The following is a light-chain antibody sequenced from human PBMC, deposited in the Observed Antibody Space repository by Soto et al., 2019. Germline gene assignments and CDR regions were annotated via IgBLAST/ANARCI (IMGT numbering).Light chain of an antibody. CDR2: RAS. CDR3: QQYNSSPYT. CDR1: QSVSSW. Sequence: DIPMTQSPSTLSASVGDRVTITCRASQSVSSWLAWYQQKPGKAPKLLIYRASSLEGGVPSRFSGSGSGTEFTLTISSLQPDDFATYYCQQYNSSPYTFGQGTKLEIK. V-gene: IGKV1-5*03. J-gene: IGKJ2*01.